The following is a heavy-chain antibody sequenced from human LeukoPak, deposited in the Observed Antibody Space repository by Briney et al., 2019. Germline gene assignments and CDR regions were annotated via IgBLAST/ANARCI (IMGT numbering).Heavy chain of an antibody. CDR2: IYYSGST. J-gene: IGHJ3*02. Sequence: PSETLSLTCTVSGGFISSSSYYWGWIRQPPGKGLEWIGSIYYSGSTYYNPSLKSRVTISVDTSKNQFSLKLSSVTAADTAVYYCARPSYCSSTSCQPPNDAFDMWGQGTMVTVSS. CDR1: GGFISSSSYY. D-gene: IGHD2-2*01. CDR3: ARPSYCSSTSCQPPNDAFDM. V-gene: IGHV4-39*01.